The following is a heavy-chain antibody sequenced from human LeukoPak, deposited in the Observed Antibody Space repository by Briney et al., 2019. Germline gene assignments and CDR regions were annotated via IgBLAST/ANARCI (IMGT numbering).Heavy chain of an antibody. J-gene: IGHJ4*02. Sequence: GGSLRLSCAASGFTFISYGMQWVRQAPEKGLVWVSRINTDGSSTSYADSVKGRFTISRDNAKNTLYLQMNSLRAEDTGVYYCARELPREVTLDYWGQGTLVTVSS. CDR3: ARELPREVTLDY. D-gene: IGHD2-21*02. V-gene: IGHV3-74*01. CDR1: GFTFISYG. CDR2: INTDGSST.